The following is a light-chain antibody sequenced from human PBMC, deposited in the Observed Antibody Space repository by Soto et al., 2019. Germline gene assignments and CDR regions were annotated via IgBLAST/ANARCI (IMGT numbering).Light chain of an antibody. V-gene: IGLV1-44*01. CDR2: NNN. CDR3: AVLDASLNGRV. CDR1: SSNIGRNT. J-gene: IGLJ3*02. Sequence: QSVVTQPPSASGTPGPRVTISFSGSSSNIGRNTVNWYQQFPGTAPNLLIYNNNERPSGVPDRFSGSKSGTSASLAISGLRSGDEADYYCAVLDASLNGRVFGGGTKVTVL.